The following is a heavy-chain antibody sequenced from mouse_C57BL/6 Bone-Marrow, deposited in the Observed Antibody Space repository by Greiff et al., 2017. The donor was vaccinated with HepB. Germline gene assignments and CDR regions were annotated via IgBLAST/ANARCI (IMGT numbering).Heavy chain of an antibody. Sequence: QVQLQQPGAELVKPGASVKLSCKASGYTFTSYWMHWVKQRPGQGLEWIGMIHPNSGSTNYNEKFKSKASLTVDKSSSTAYMQLSSLTSEDSAVYYCARWPYDYFDYWGQGTTLTVSS. CDR1: GYTFTSYW. V-gene: IGHV1-64*01. CDR3: ARWPYDYFDY. D-gene: IGHD2-3*01. J-gene: IGHJ2*01. CDR2: IHPNSGST.